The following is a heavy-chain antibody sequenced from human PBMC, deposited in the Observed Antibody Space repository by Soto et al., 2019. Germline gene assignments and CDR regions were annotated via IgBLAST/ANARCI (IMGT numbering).Heavy chain of an antibody. CDR2: TRNKANSYTT. Sequence: EVQLVESGGGLVQPGGSLRLSCAASGFTFSDHYMDWVRQAPGTGLEWVGRTRNKANSYTTEYAASVKDRFTISRDDSKNSLYLQVNSLKPEDTAVYYCARVEGSYYLAYWCQRTLVTVSS. V-gene: IGHV3-72*01. CDR1: GFTFSDHY. D-gene: IGHD1-26*01. CDR3: ARVEGSYYLAY. J-gene: IGHJ4*02.